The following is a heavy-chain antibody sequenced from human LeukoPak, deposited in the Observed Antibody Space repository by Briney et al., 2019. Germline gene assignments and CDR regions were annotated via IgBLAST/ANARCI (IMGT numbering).Heavy chain of an antibody. D-gene: IGHD1-26*01. CDR2: IIPIFGTA. Sequence: SVKVSCKASGGIFSSYAISWVRQAPGQGPEWMGRIIPIFGTANYAQKFQGRVTITTDESTSTAYMELSSLRSEDTAVYYCARGVRVGATAYYFDYWGQGTLVTVSS. J-gene: IGHJ4*02. V-gene: IGHV1-69*05. CDR3: ARGVRVGATAYYFDY. CDR1: GGIFSSYA.